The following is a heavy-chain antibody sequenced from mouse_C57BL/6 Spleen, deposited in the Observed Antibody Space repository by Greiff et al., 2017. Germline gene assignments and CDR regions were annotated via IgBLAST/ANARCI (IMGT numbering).Heavy chain of an antibody. CDR3: ATKDYDKGY. D-gene: IGHD2-4*01. V-gene: IGHV1-82*01. CDR1: GYAFSSSW. CDR2: IYPGGGDT. Sequence: QVQLKQSGPELVKPGASVKISCKASGYAFSSSWMNWVKQRPGKGLEWIGRIYPGGGDTNYNGKFKGKATLTADKSSSTAYMQLSSLTSEDSAVYFCATKDYDKGYWGQGTTLTVSS. J-gene: IGHJ2*01.